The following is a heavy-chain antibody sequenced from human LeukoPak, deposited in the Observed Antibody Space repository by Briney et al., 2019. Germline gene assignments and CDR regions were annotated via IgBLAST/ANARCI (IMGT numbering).Heavy chain of an antibody. V-gene: IGHV1-69*01. CDR3: AREWSTYDILTGYLRS. CDR2: IIPIFGTA. Sequence: SVKVSCKASGGTFSSYAIRWVRQAPGQGLEWMGGIIPIFGTANYAQKFQGRVTITADESTSTAYMELSSLRSEDTAVYYCAREWSTYDILTGYLRSWGQGTLVTVSS. CDR1: GGTFSSYA. D-gene: IGHD3-9*01. J-gene: IGHJ4*02.